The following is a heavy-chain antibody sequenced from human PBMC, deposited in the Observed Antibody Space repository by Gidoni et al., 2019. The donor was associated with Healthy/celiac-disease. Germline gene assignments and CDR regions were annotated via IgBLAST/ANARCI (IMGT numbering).Heavy chain of an antibody. CDR2: IYHSGSN. CDR1: GGSISSSNW. D-gene: IGHD2-2*01. V-gene: IGHV4-4*02. Sequence: QVQLPESGPGLVKPSGPLSLTCAVSGGSISSSNWWSWVRQPPGKGLEWIGEIYHSGSNNYNPSLKSRVTISVDKSKNQFSLKLSSVTAADTAVYYCARRAREVVVPAANWFDPWGQGTLVTVSS. CDR3: ARRAREVVVPAANWFDP. J-gene: IGHJ5*02.